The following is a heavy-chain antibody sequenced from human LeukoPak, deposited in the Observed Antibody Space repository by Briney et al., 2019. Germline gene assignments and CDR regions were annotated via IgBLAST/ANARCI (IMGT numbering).Heavy chain of an antibody. CDR3: ARASYYYDSSGYPGYYFDY. CDR2: INPNSGGT. V-gene: IGHV1-2*02. D-gene: IGHD3-22*01. J-gene: IGHJ4*02. CDR1: GYTFTDYY. Sequence: ASVKVSCKASGYTFTDYYMHWVRQAPGQGLEWMGWINPNSGGTNYAQKFQGRVTMTRDTSISTAYMELSRLRSDDTAVYYRARASYYYDSSGYPGYYFDYWGQGTLVTVSS.